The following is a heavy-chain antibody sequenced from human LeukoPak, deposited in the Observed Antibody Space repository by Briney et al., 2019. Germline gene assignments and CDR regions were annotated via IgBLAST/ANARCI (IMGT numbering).Heavy chain of an antibody. V-gene: IGHV4-34*01. Sequence: SETLSLTCGVSGESFSDHYWAWIRQTPQKGLEWIGEIDQSGGTTYNPSLKSRVTISVDTSKNQFSLKLSSVTAADTAVYYCARLQLTGNSFDIWGQGTMVTVFS. CDR3: ARLQLTGNSFDI. CDR2: IDQSGGT. J-gene: IGHJ3*02. D-gene: IGHD6-6*01. CDR1: GESFSDHY.